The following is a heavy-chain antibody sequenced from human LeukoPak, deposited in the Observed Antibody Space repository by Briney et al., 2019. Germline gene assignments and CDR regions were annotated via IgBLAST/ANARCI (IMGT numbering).Heavy chain of an antibody. CDR2: IRYDGSNK. CDR3: AKDPTGYYYDSSAYLLPDY. V-gene: IGHV3-30*02. CDR1: GFTFSSYG. D-gene: IGHD3-22*01. Sequence: PGGSLRLSCAASGFTFSSYGMHWVRQAPGKGLEWAAFIRYDGSNKYYADSVKGRFTISRDNSKNTLYLQMNSLRAEDTAVYYCAKDPTGYYYDSSAYLLPDYWGQGTLVTVSS. J-gene: IGHJ4*02.